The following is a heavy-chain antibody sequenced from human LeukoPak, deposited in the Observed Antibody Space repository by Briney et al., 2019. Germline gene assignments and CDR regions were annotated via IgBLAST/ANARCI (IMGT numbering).Heavy chain of an antibody. V-gene: IGHV1-2*02. CDR3: ARGLRGSEDY. D-gene: IGHD3-16*01. CDR2: INPNSGGT. J-gene: IGHJ4*02. Sequence: ASVKVSCKTSGYTFTGYFMHWVRQAPGQGLEWMGWINPNSGGTNYAQKFQGRVTMTRDTSISTAYMELSRLKSDDTAIYYCARGLRGSEDYWGQGTLVTVTS. CDR1: GYTFTGYF.